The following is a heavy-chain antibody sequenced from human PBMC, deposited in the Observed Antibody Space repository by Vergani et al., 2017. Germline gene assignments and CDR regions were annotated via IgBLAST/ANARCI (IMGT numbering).Heavy chain of an antibody. CDR3: ARLYGRDSSGSKYCDY. J-gene: IGHJ4*02. D-gene: IGHD3-22*01. Sequence: EVQLVQSGAEVKKPGESLKISCQISGYSFTNYWIGWVRQMPGKGLEWMGIIHPADSDTRSSPSFQGQVTISVDKSISTAYLKRSSLRASDSAMYYCARLYGRDSSGSKYCDYWVQGTLVTVSS. V-gene: IGHV5-51*01. CDR1: GYSFTNYW. CDR2: IHPADSDT.